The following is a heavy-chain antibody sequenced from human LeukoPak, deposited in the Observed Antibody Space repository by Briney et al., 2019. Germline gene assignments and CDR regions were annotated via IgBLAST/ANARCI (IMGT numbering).Heavy chain of an antibody. D-gene: IGHD2-2*01. V-gene: IGHV3-66*01. CDR3: ARGMVVPYYFDY. J-gene: IGHJ4*02. CDR2: IYSGGST. Sequence: GGSLRLSCAASGLTVSSNYMSWVRHAPGKGLEWVSVIYSGGSTYYADSVKGRFTISRDNSKNTLYLQMNSLRAEDTAVYYCARGMVVPYYFDYWGQGTLVTVSS. CDR1: GLTVSSNY.